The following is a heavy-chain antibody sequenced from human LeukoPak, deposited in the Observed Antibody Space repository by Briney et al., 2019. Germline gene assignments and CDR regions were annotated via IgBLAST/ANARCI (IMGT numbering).Heavy chain of an antibody. D-gene: IGHD2-15*01. V-gene: IGHV3-23*01. CDR2: ISNNGGYT. J-gene: IGHJ4*02. CDR1: GGSLSNHY. Sequence: PSETLSLTCIVSGGSLSNHYWSWVRQPPGKGLEWVSAISNNGGYTYYADSVQGRFTISRDNSKSTLCLQMNSLRAEDTAVYYCAKQLGYCSDGSCYFPYWGQGTLVTVSS. CDR3: AKQLGYCSDGSCYFPY.